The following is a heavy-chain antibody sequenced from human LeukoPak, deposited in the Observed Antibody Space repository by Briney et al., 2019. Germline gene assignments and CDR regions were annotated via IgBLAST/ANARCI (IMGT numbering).Heavy chain of an antibody. V-gene: IGHV4-59*08. Sequence: KASQTLSLTCTVSGGSISSSYWSWIRQPPGKGLEWIGYIYYSGSTNYNPSLKSRVTMSVDTSKNQFSLKLSSVTAADTAVYYCARRHSSGWWFDYWGQGTLVTVSS. D-gene: IGHD6-19*01. J-gene: IGHJ4*02. CDR3: ARRHSSGWWFDY. CDR2: IYYSGST. CDR1: GGSISSSY.